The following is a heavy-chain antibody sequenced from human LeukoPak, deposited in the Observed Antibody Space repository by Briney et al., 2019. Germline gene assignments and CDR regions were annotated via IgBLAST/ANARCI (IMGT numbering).Heavy chain of an antibody. CDR2: NYTTGST. V-gene: IGHV4-39*07. CDR3: AKGNPYYDS. J-gene: IGHJ5*02. Sequence: SETLSLTCTVSGGSISSNNYYWGWIRQPPGKGLEWIGNNYTTGSTYYSPSLKSRVIISLDTSENQFSLTLRSLTAADTAVYYCAKGNPYYDSWGQGTLVTVSS. D-gene: IGHD5-12*01. CDR1: GGSISSNNYY.